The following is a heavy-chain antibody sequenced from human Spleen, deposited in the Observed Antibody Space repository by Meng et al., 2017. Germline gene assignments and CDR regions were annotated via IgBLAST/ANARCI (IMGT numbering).Heavy chain of an antibody. CDR3: ARVFSLGWFDP. Sequence: SQTRSLTGAVSGYSITGSYNWGWIRQSPGKGLEWIGQINHSGSTNYNPSLKSRVTISIDTSKNQFSLKLSSVTAADTAVYYCARVFSLGWFDPWGQGTLVTVSS. D-gene: IGHD3-16*01. J-gene: IGHJ5*02. CDR2: INHSGST. CDR1: GYSITGSYN. V-gene: IGHV4-38-2*01.